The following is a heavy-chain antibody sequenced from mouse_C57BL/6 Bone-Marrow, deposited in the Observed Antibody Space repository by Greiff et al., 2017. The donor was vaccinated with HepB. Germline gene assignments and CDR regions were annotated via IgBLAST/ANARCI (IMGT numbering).Heavy chain of an antibody. CDR2: ISSGGSYT. J-gene: IGHJ2*01. Sequence: DVHLVESGGDLVKPGGSLKLSCAASGFTFSSYGMSWVRQTPDKRLEWVATISSGGSYTYYPDSVKGRFTISRDNAKNTLYLQMSSLKSEDTAMYYCARRVRVFFDYWGQGTTLTVSS. CDR3: ARRVRVFFDY. V-gene: IGHV5-6*01. CDR1: GFTFSSYG. D-gene: IGHD2-1*01.